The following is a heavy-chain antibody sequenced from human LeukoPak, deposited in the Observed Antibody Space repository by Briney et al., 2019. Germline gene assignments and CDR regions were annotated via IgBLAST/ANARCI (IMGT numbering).Heavy chain of an antibody. Sequence: GASVKVSCKASGYTFTSYYMHWVRQAPGQGLEWMGVSNPSGVGTNYAQKFQGRVTMTRDTSTTTVYMELSSLRSEDTAVYYCARDNGIYDSSGYYYDPDALDIWGQGTMVTVSS. CDR1: GYTFTSYY. D-gene: IGHD3-22*01. CDR3: ARDNGIYDSSGYYYDPDALDI. J-gene: IGHJ3*02. CDR2: SNPSGVGT. V-gene: IGHV1-46*01.